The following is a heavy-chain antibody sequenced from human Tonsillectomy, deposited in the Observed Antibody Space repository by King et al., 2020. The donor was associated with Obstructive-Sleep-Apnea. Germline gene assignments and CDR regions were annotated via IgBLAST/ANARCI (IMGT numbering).Heavy chain of an antibody. J-gene: IGHJ6*02. CDR1: GFTFSSYD. Sequence: QLVQSGGGLVQPGGSLRLSCVASGFTFSSYDMLWVRQATGKGLEWVSAIGAVGDTYYSGSVKGRFTISRENAKNSLYLQMNSLRAGDTAVYYCARGAYSSGWFHYGMDVWGQGTTVTVSS. CDR3: ARGAYSSGWFHYGMDV. D-gene: IGHD6-19*01. CDR2: IGAVGDT. V-gene: IGHV3-13*01.